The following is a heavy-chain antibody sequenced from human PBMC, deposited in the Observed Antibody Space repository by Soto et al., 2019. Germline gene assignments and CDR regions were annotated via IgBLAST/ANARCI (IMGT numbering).Heavy chain of an antibody. CDR2: VWYDGNKK. CDR1: GFTFSSYG. Sequence: RRLSCAASGFTFSSYGMHWVRQAPGRGLEWVAVVWYDGNKKYYADSVKGRFTVSRDNSKNTLYVQMTSLRAEDTAVYYCARGLHSLFDYWGQGTLVTVSS. D-gene: IGHD2-21*01. CDR3: ARGLHSLFDY. J-gene: IGHJ4*02. V-gene: IGHV3-33*01.